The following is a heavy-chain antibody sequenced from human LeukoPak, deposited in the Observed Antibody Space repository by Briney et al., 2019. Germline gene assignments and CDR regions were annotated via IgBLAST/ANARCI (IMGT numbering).Heavy chain of an antibody. CDR2: IYHSGST. J-gene: IGHJ4*02. CDR3: ARGGYSYGYALDY. Sequence: SQTLSLTCAVSGGSISSGGYSWSWIRQPPGQGLEWIGYIYHSGSTYYNPSLKSRVTISVDRSKNQFSLKLSSVTAADTAVYYCARGGYSYGYALDYWGQGTLVTVSS. D-gene: IGHD5-18*01. CDR1: GGSISSGGYS. V-gene: IGHV4-30-2*01.